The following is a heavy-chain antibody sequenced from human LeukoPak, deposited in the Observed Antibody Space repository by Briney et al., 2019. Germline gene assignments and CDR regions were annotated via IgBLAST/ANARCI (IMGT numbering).Heavy chain of an antibody. CDR2: IYYSGST. V-gene: IGHV4-61*01. CDR3: VRERADPNYYYYGMDV. Sequence: SETLSLTCTVSGGSVSSGSYYWSWIRQPPGKGLEWIGYIYYSGSTNYKPSLKSRVTISADTSKNQFSLKLSSVTAADTAVYYCVRERADPNYYYYGMDVWGQGTTVTVSS. J-gene: IGHJ6*02. CDR1: GGSVSSGSYY.